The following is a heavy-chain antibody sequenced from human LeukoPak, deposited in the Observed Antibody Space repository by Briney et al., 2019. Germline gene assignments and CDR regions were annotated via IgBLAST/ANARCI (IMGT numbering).Heavy chain of an antibody. CDR3: ARGLDLASPGVYYFDY. J-gene: IGHJ4*02. Sequence: SETLSLTCAVYGGSFSGYYWSWIRQPPGKGLEWIGEINHSGSTNYNPSLKSRITISVDTSKNQFSLKLSSVTAADTAVYYCARGLDLASPGVYYFDYWGQGTLVTVSS. D-gene: IGHD3-3*01. CDR2: INHSGST. CDR1: GGSFSGYY. V-gene: IGHV4-34*01.